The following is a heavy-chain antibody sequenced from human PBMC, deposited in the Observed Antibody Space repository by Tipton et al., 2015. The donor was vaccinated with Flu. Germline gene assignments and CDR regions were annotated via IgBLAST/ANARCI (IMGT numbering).Heavy chain of an antibody. CDR1: GGSFSGYY. D-gene: IGHD3-22*01. CDR3: TRSLRNSSGSPGY. Sequence: AGLVKPSETLSLTCAVYGGSFSGYYWSWIRQPPGKGLEWIGEINHSGSTYYSPSLKSRVTISADTSNNQFSLRLSSVTAADTAMYYCTRSLRNSSGSPGYWGQGQLVTVSS. J-gene: IGHJ4*02. V-gene: IGHV4-34*01. CDR2: INHSGST.